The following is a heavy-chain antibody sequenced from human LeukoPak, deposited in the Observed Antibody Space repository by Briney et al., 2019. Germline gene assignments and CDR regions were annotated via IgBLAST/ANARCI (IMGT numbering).Heavy chain of an antibody. V-gene: IGHV3-11*04. CDR3: ARGEYGSGSYHIDY. Sequence: PGRSLRLSCAASGFTFSDYYMSWVRQAPGKGLGWVSYISSSGSTIYYADSVKGRFTISRDNAKNSLYLQMNSLRAEDTAVYYCARGEYGSGSYHIDYWGQGTLVTVSS. J-gene: IGHJ4*02. D-gene: IGHD3-10*01. CDR1: GFTFSDYY. CDR2: ISSSGSTI.